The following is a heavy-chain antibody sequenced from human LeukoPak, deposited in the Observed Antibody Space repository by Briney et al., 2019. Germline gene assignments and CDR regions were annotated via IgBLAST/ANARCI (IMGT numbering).Heavy chain of an antibody. CDR2: INSDGSST. V-gene: IGHV3-74*01. Sequence: GGSLRLSCAASGFTFSSYWMHWVRQAPGKGLVWVSRINSDGSSTSYADSVKGRFTISRDNAKNSLYLQMNSLRAEDTAVYYCARDSCRDFWSGYYTDYYYYYYMDVWGKGTTVTVSS. CDR3: ARDSCRDFWSGYYTDYYYYYYMDV. CDR1: GFTFSSYW. J-gene: IGHJ6*03. D-gene: IGHD3-3*01.